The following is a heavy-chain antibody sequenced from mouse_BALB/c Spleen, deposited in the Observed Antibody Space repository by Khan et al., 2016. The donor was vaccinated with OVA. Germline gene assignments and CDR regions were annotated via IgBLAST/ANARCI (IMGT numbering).Heavy chain of an antibody. V-gene: IGHV1S136*01. CDR3: GPVGSYYGSFVY. Sequence: VQLKQSGPEVVKPGASVKMSCKASGYTFTSYVMHWVKQKPGQGLEWIGYIYPFNDATKFHEKFNGKATLTSDKSSSTAYMELSSLTSEDSAVYYCGPVGSYYGSFVYWGQGTLVTVSA. CDR1: GYTFTSYV. CDR2: IYPFNDAT. J-gene: IGHJ3*01. D-gene: IGHD1-1*01.